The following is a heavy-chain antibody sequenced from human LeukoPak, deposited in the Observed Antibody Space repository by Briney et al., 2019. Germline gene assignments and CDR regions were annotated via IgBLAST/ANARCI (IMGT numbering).Heavy chain of an antibody. CDR2: ISGSGGST. D-gene: IGHD6-13*01. V-gene: IGHV3-23*01. CDR3: AKDRRGRSVKGIAAAGTEFDY. J-gene: IGHJ4*02. CDR1: GFTFSSYA. Sequence: GGSLRLSCAASGFTFSSYAMSWVRQAPGKGLEWVSAISGSGGSTYYADSVKGRFTISRDNSKNTLYLQMNSLRAEDTAVYYCAKDRRGRSVKGIAAAGTEFDYWGQGTLVTVSS.